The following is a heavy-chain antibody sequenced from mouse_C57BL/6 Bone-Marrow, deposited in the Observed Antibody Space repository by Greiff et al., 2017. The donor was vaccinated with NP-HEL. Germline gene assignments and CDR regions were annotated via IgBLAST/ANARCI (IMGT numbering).Heavy chain of an antibody. CDR2: IYPRSGNT. J-gene: IGHJ3*01. CDR1: GYTFTSYG. V-gene: IGHV1-81*01. D-gene: IGHD2-4*01. Sequence: QVQLQQSGAELARPGASVKLSCKASGYTFTSYGISWVKQRTGQGLEWIGEIYPRSGNTYYNEKFKGKATLTAAKSSSTAYMELRSMTSEDSAVYFCGREDYDGFAYWGQGTLVTVSA. CDR3: GREDYDGFAY.